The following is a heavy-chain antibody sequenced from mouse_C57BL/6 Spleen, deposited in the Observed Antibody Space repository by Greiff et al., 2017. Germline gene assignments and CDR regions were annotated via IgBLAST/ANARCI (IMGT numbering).Heavy chain of an antibody. CDR2: IYPGSGNT. V-gene: IGHV1-76*01. CDR3: ARSGYDYDVGFAY. Sequence: QVQLQQSGAELVRPGASVKLSCTASGYTFTDYSINWVQQRPGQGLEWIARIYPGSGNTYYNEKFKGKDTLTAENSSSTAYMQLSRLTSEDSAVYFCARSGYDYDVGFAYWGQGTLVTVSA. D-gene: IGHD2-4*01. CDR1: GYTFTDYS. J-gene: IGHJ3*01.